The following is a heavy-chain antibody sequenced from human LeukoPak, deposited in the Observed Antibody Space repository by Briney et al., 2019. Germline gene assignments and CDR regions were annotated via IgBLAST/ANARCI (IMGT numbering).Heavy chain of an antibody. CDR3: ARETFRGSYYFDY. CDR1: GFTFSSYN. CDR2: ISSSSSTI. Sequence: GGSLRLSCAASGFTFSSYNMNWVRQAPGKGLEWVSYISSSSSTIYYADSVKGRFTISRDNAKNSLYLQMNSLRDEDTAVYYCARETFRGSYYFDYWGQGTLVTASS. D-gene: IGHD3-16*01. J-gene: IGHJ4*02. V-gene: IGHV3-48*02.